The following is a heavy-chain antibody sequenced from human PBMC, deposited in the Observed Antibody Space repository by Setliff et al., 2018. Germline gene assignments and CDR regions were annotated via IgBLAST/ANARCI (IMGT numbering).Heavy chain of an antibody. CDR2: IKSKSEGGTT. CDR3: TGGGHAFDI. Sequence: PGGSLRLSCEASGFNFNLYNMNWVRQAPGKGLEWVGRIKSKSEGGTTDQAAPVKGRFTVSRDDSKNTLYLHMNSLKTEDTAMYYCTGGGHAFDIWGQGTMVTVSS. CDR1: GFNFNLYN. D-gene: IGHD3-16*01. J-gene: IGHJ3*02. V-gene: IGHV3-15*01.